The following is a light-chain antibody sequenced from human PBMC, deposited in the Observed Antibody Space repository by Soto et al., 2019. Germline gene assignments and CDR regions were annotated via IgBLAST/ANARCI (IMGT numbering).Light chain of an antibody. CDR1: QSISSW. CDR3: QHYNTYPWP. V-gene: IGKV1-5*03. J-gene: IGKJ1*01. CDR2: KAS. Sequence: IQMTQSPSSLSASVGDRVTITCRASQSISSWLAWYQQKPGKAPNLLIHKASHLESGVPSRFSGSGSGTEFTLTISSLQPGDFATYYCQHYNTYPWPFGQGTKVDI.